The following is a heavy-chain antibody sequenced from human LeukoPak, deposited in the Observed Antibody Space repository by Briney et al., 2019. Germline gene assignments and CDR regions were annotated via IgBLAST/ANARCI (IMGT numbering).Heavy chain of an antibody. Sequence: ASVKVSCKASGYTFTGYYLHWLRQARGQGLEWMGWINPNNGGTKYAQKFQDRFTMTRDTSISTVYMELTRLRSDDTAVYYCARDPAHYYYLDVWGRGTTVTVSS. CDR1: GYTFTGYY. CDR3: ARDPAHYYYLDV. V-gene: IGHV1-2*02. CDR2: INPNNGGT. J-gene: IGHJ6*03.